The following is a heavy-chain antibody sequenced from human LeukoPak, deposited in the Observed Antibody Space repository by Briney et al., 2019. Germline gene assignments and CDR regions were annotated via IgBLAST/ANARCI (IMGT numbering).Heavy chain of an antibody. CDR2: IIPIFGTA. Sequence: SVKVSCKASGGTFSSYAISWVRQAPGQGLEWMGGIIPIFGTANYAQKFQGRVTITADESTRTAYMELSSLRSEDTAVYYCARGGDYDSSGYYKYWGQGTLVTVSS. V-gene: IGHV1-69*01. CDR1: GGTFSSYA. J-gene: IGHJ4*02. D-gene: IGHD3-22*01. CDR3: ARGGDYDSSGYYKY.